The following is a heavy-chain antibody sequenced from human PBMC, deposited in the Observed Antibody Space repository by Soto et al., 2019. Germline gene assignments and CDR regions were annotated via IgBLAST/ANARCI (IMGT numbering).Heavy chain of an antibody. CDR3: VGGQYYFDY. CDR2: ISYDGSDK. D-gene: IGHD3-10*01. CDR1: GFPFTSYG. J-gene: IGHJ4*02. Sequence: QVQLVESGGGVVQPGRSLRLSCAASGFPFTSYGMHWVREGPDKGLEWVAIISYDGSDKYYADSVKGRFTISRDNSKNTLNLQMNSLRPEDTALYYCVGGQYYFDYRGPGTPVIAAS. V-gene: IGHV3-30*03.